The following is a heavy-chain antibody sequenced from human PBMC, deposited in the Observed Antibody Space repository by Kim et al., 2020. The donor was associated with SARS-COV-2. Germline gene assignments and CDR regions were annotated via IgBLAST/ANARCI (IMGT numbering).Heavy chain of an antibody. D-gene: IGHD3-10*01. CDR2: IYYSGST. J-gene: IGHJ4*02. CDR3: ARTRFGEDDY. CDR1: GGSISSYY. Sequence: SETLSLTCTVSGGSISSYYWSWIRQPPGKGLEWIGYIYYSGSTNYNPSLKSRVTISVDTSKNQFSLKLSSVTAADTAVYYCARTRFGEDDYWGQGTLVTVSS. V-gene: IGHV4-59*01.